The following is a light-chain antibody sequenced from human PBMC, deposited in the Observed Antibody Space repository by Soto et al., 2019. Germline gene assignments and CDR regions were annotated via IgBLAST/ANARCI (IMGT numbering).Light chain of an antibody. CDR1: SSDVGGYDY. CDR2: EVS. V-gene: IGLV2-14*01. CDR3: SSYTSSSTPHV. Sequence: SVLTQPASVSGSPGQSITLSCTGTSSDVGGYDYVSWYQQHPGKAPKLMIYEVSHRPSGVSNRFSGSKSDNTASLTISGIQADDEAYYYCSSYTSSSTPHVFGTGTKVTVL. J-gene: IGLJ1*01.